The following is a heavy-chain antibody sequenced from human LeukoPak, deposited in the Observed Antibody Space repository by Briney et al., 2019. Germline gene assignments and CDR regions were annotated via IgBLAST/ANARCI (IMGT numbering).Heavy chain of an antibody. Sequence: SETLSLTCAVYGGSFSGYYWSWIRQPPGKGLEWIGEINHSGSTNYNPSLKSRVTISVDTSKNQFSLKLSSETAADTAVYYCAGGFGSSWYYFDYWGQGTLVTVSS. J-gene: IGHJ4*02. CDR3: AGGFGSSWYYFDY. CDR2: INHSGST. D-gene: IGHD6-13*01. V-gene: IGHV4-34*01. CDR1: GGSFSGYY.